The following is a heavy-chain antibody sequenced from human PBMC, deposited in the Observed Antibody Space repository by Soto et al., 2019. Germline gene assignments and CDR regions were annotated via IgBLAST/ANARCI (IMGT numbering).Heavy chain of an antibody. J-gene: IGHJ3*02. CDR3: ARDWVVGATPVYGAFDI. V-gene: IGHV1-8*01. CDR2: MNPNSGNT. CDR1: GYTFTSYD. D-gene: IGHD1-26*01. Sequence: VASVKVSCKASGYTFTSYDINWVRQATGQGLEWMGWMNPNSGNTDYAQKFQGRVTMTTDTSTSTAYMELRSLRSDDTAVYYCARDWVVGATPVYGAFDIWGQGTMVTVSS.